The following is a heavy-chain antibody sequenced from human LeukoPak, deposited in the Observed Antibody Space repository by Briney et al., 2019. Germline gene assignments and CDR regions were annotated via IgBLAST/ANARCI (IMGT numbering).Heavy chain of an antibody. CDR3: ARRDRLAAGSDY. D-gene: IGHD6-13*01. V-gene: IGHV3-30-3*01. CDR1: GFTFSSYA. J-gene: IGHJ4*02. CDR2: ISYDGSNK. Sequence: GGSLRLSCAASGFTFSSYAMHWVRQAPGKGLERGAVISYDGSNKYYADSVKGRFTISRDNSKNTLYLQMNSLRAEDTAVYYCARRDRLAAGSDYWGQGTLVTVSS.